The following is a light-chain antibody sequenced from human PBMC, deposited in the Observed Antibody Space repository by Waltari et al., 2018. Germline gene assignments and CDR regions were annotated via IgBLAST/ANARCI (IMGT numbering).Light chain of an antibody. CDR2: DVS. Sequence: QSALTQPRSVSGSPGTSVTTPCTGTRRAVGGYNYLVWSQQHPGKAPRLVSYDVSKRPSGVPDRFSGSKSANTASLTISGLQAEDEADYYCCSYAGSYTLEVFGGGTKLTVL. CDR3: CSYAGSYTLEV. V-gene: IGLV2-11*01. CDR1: RRAVGGYNY. J-gene: IGLJ3*02.